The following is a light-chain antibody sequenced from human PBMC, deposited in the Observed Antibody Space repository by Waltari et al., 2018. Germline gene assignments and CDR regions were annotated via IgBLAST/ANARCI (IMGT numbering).Light chain of an antibody. CDR1: QTVRTPY. J-gene: IGKJ4*01. CDR3: QQYDISPLT. Sequence: EIVLTQSPGTLSLSPGERATLSCRASQTVRTPYLVWYQQKPGQAPTLLIYGASSRATGIPDRFSGSGSGTDFSLTISSLEPEDFAVYYCQQYDISPLTFGGGTKVEIK. V-gene: IGKV3-20*01. CDR2: GAS.